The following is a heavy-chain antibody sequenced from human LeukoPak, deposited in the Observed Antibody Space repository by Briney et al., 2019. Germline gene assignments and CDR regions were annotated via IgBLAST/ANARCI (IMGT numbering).Heavy chain of an antibody. CDR2: IHHSGTT. J-gene: IGHJ3*02. Sequence: SETLSLTCTVSGGSVSRGSYYWSWTRQPPGKGLEWIGYIHHSGTTNYSPSLKSRVTISVDMSKSQFSLRLTSVTAADTAVYYCARKNDFEIWGQGTLVTVSS. D-gene: IGHD2/OR15-2a*01. CDR3: ARKNDFEI. CDR1: GGSVSRGSYY. V-gene: IGHV4-61*01.